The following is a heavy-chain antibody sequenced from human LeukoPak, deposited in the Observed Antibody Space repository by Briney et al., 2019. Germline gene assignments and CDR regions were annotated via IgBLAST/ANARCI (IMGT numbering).Heavy chain of an antibody. Sequence: ASVKVSCKASGYTFTSYGISWVRQAPGQGLEWMGWISAYNGNTSYAQKLQGRVTMTTDTSTSTAYMELRSLRSDDTAVYYCARGFPYCGGDCHHFDYWGQGTLVTVSS. J-gene: IGHJ4*02. V-gene: IGHV1-18*01. CDR3: ARGFPYCGGDCHHFDY. CDR2: ISAYNGNT. D-gene: IGHD2-21*01. CDR1: GYTFTSYG.